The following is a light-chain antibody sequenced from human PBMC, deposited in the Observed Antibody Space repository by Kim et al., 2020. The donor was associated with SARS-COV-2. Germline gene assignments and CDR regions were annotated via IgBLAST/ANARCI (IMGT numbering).Light chain of an antibody. CDR2: WAS. V-gene: IGKV4-1*01. Sequence: DIVMTQSPDSLAVSLGERATINCKSSQSVLYSSDNKNYLAWYQQKPGQPPELLIYWASTRESGVPDRFSGSGSGTDFTLTISSLQAEDVAVYYCQQYYTIPRTFGQGTKVDIK. J-gene: IGKJ1*01. CDR1: QSVLYSSDNKNY. CDR3: QQYYTIPRT.